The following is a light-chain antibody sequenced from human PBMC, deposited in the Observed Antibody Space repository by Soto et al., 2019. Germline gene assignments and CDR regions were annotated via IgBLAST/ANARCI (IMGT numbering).Light chain of an antibody. CDR3: MQSLQLPRT. J-gene: IGKJ3*01. CDR2: LGS. CDR1: QSLLHSNGYNY. Sequence: DIVMTQSPLSLPVTPGEPASISCRSSQSLLHSNGYNYLDWYLQKPGQSPQLLIYLGSNLASGVPDRFSGSGSGTDFTLKISRVEAEDVGVYYCMQSLQLPRTFGPGTKVDSK. V-gene: IGKV2-28*01.